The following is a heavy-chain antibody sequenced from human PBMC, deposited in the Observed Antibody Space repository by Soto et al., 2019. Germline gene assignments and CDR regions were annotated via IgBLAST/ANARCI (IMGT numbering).Heavy chain of an antibody. Sequence: QVQLQESGPGLVKPSETLSLTCDVSGGSISSNWWSWVRQPPGKGLEWIGEIHHSGTTNYNPSLKSRVTMSVDESENQISLNLTSVTAAATAVYYCARHIAMSTMRGFDSWGQGTLVTVSS. J-gene: IGHJ4*02. CDR1: GGSISSNW. V-gene: IGHV4-4*02. D-gene: IGHD3-22*01. CDR2: IHHSGTT. CDR3: ARHIAMSTMRGFDS.